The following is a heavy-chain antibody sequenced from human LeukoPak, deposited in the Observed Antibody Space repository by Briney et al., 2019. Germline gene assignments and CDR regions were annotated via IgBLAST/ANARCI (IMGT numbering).Heavy chain of an antibody. J-gene: IGHJ4*02. CDR1: GYSFSSYG. Sequence: ASVKVSCKASGYSFSSYGIAWVRQAPAQGLEWMAWISAYNGKTNSAQKVQGRVSVTTDTSRSTAYMELRSLTSDDRAVYYCARVGNDGSGSFHYWGQGTLVTVSS. CDR3: ARVGNDGSGSFHY. D-gene: IGHD3-10*01. V-gene: IGHV1-18*01. CDR2: ISAYNGKT.